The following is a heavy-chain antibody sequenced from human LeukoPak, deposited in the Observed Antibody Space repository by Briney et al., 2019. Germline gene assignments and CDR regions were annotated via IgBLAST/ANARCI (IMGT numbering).Heavy chain of an antibody. V-gene: IGHV4-34*01. D-gene: IGHD6-13*01. Sequence: PSETLSLTCAVYGGSFSGYYWSWIRQPPGKGLEWIGEINHSGSTNYNPSLKSRVTISVDTSKNQFSLKLSSVTAADTAVYYCARGSSSWYYANWFDPWGQGTLVTVSS. CDR1: GGSFSGYY. CDR3: ARGSSSWYYANWFDP. J-gene: IGHJ5*02. CDR2: INHSGST.